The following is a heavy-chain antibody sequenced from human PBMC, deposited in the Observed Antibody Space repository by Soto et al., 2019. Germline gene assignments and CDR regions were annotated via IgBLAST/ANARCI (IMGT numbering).Heavy chain of an antibody. CDR2: IYYSGST. D-gene: IGHD5-12*01. CDR3: ARVATILRYYYYYYMDV. V-gene: IGHV4-39*01. J-gene: IGHJ6*03. Sequence: SETLSLTCTVSGGSISSSSYYWGWIRQPPGKGLEWIGSIYYSGSTYYNPSLKSRVTISVDTSKNQFSLKLSSVTAADTAVYYCARVATILRYYYYYYMDVWGKGTTVTVSS. CDR1: GGSISSSSYY.